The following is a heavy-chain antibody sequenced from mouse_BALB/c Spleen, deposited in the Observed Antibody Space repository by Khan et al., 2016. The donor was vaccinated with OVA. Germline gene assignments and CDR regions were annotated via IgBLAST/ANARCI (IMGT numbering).Heavy chain of an antibody. V-gene: IGHV3-2*02. J-gene: IGHJ3*01. Sequence: EVQLQESGPGLVKPSQSLSLTCTVTGYSITSEFAWNWIRQFPGNKLEWLGYICYSGNTRYNPSLQNLISITRDTSRHQFFLQLNSATTEDTAAYYCARNEYYDYDPFPYWGQGTLVTVSA. CDR2: ICYSGNT. D-gene: IGHD2-4*01. CDR3: ARNEYYDYDPFPY. CDR1: GYSITSEFA.